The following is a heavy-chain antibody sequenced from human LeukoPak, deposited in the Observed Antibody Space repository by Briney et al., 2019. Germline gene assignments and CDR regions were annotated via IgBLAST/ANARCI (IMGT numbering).Heavy chain of an antibody. V-gene: IGHV1-69*06. J-gene: IGHJ4*02. CDR2: IFPIFGTA. Sequence: ASVKVSCKASGGTFSSYTITWVRQAPGQGLEWMGGIFPIFGTANYAQKFQGRVTISADMSTGTAYMELSSLSSEDTAVYYCAGSYNTYYAQDYWGQGALVTVSS. CDR3: AGSYNTYYAQDY. D-gene: IGHD1-14*01. CDR1: GGTFSSYT.